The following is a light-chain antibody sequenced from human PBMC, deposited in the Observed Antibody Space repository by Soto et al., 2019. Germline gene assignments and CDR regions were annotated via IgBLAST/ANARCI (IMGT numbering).Light chain of an antibody. CDR2: RNN. Sequence: QTVVTQPPSASGTPGQRVTISCSGSSSNIGSNYVYWYQQLPGTAPKLLIYRNNQRPSGVPDRFSASKSGTSASLAISGLRSEDEADYYCAAWDDSLSGLVVFGGGTKVTVL. CDR1: SSNIGSNY. CDR3: AAWDDSLSGLVV. V-gene: IGLV1-47*01. J-gene: IGLJ2*01.